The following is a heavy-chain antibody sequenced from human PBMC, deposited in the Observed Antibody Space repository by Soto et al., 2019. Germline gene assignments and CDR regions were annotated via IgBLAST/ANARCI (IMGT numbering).Heavy chain of an antibody. CDR2: IYHSGST. CDR1: GGSISSSNW. CDR3: AREFHDSSGYYYYYYCGMDV. D-gene: IGHD3-22*01. Sequence: KPSETLSLTCAVSGGSISSSNWWSWVRQPPGKGLEWIGEIYHSGSTNYNPSLKSRVTISVDKSKNQFSLKLSSVTAADTAVYYCAREFHDSSGYYYYYYCGMDVWGQGTTVTVSS. J-gene: IGHJ6*02. V-gene: IGHV4-4*02.